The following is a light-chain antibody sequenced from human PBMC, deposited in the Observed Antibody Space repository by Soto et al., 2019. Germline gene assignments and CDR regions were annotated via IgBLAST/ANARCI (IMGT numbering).Light chain of an antibody. V-gene: IGKV3-11*01. CDR3: QQRSNWPPIT. Sequence: IVMTQSPATLSVSPGERDTLSGGASQSVSRYLAWYQQKPGQAPRLLIYDASNRATGIPARFSGSGSGTDFTLTISSLEPEDFAVYYCQQRSNWPPITFGQGTRLEI. CDR2: DAS. CDR1: QSVSRY. J-gene: IGKJ5*01.